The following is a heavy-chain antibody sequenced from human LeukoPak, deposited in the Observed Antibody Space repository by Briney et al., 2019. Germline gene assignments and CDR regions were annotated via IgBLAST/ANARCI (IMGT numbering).Heavy chain of an antibody. CDR1: GFTFSSYG. CDR2: ISYDGSNK. D-gene: IGHD3-9*01. Sequence: PGGSLRLSCAASGFTFSSYGMHWVRQAPGKGLEWVAVISYDGSNKYYADSVKGRFTISRDNSKNTLYLQMNSLRAEDTAVYYCASPRDYFDWSMYYFDYWGQGTLVTVSS. V-gene: IGHV3-30*19. CDR3: ASPRDYFDWSMYYFDY. J-gene: IGHJ4*02.